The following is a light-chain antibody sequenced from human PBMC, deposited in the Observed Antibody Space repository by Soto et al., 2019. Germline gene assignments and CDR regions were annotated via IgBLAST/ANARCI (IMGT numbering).Light chain of an antibody. CDR2: EVT. CDR3: SSYAGSYIYV. CDR1: SSDVGGYKY. V-gene: IGLV2-8*01. Sequence: QSALTQPPSASGSPGQSGTISCTGTSSDVGGYKYVSWYQQHPGKAPKLIIYEVTKRPSGVPDRFSGSKSGNTASLTVSGLQAEDEADYYCSSYAGSYIYVFGTGTKLTVL. J-gene: IGLJ1*01.